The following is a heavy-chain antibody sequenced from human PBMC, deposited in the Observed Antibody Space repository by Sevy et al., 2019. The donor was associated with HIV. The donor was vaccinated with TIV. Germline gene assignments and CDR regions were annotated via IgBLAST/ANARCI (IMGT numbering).Heavy chain of an antibody. CDR2: ISSSGSTI. V-gene: IGHV3-11*01. D-gene: IGHD3-22*01. CDR3: ARERNYYDSSGSYWYFDL. Sequence: GGSLRLSCAASGFTFSDYYMSWIRQAPGKGLEWVSYISSSGSTIYYADSVKGRFTISRDNAKNSLYLQMNSLRAEDTAGYYCARERNYYDSSGSYWYFDLWGRGTLVTVSS. CDR1: GFTFSDYY. J-gene: IGHJ2*01.